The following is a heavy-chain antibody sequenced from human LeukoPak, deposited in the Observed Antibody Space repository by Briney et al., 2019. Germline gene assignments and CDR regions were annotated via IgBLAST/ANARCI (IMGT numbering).Heavy chain of an antibody. CDR2: INPSGGST. J-gene: IGHJ4*02. D-gene: IGHD3-22*01. V-gene: IGHV1-46*01. Sequence: SVKVSCKASGYTFTSYYMHWVRQAPGQGLEWMGIINPSGGSTSYAQKFQGRVTMTRDTSTSTVYMELSSLRSEDTAVYYCARGDFYDSTSYFYFFDFWGQGTLVTLSS. CDR3: ARGDFYDSTSYFYFFDF. CDR1: GYTFTSYY.